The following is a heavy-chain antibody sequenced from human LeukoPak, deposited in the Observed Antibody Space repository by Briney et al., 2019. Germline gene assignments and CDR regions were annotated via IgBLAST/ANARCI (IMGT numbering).Heavy chain of an antibody. J-gene: IGHJ4*02. CDR2: ISGSGGST. V-gene: IGHV3-23*01. CDR1: GFTFSSYA. CDR3: AKASSLYYDFWSGYDSGYYFDY. Sequence: GGSLRLSCAASGFTFSSYAMSWVRQAPGKGLEWVSAISGSGGSTYYADSVKGRFTISRDNSKNTLYLQMNSLRAEDTAVYYCAKASSLYYDFWSGYDSGYYFDYWGQGTLVTVSS. D-gene: IGHD3-3*01.